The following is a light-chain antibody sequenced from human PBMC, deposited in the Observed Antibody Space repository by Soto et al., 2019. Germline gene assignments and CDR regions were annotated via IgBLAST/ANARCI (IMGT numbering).Light chain of an antibody. V-gene: IGKV3-11*01. J-gene: IGKJ3*01. CDR1: QSVSTS. CDR2: DAS. CDR3: QQRRDFCQVT. Sequence: EIVLTQSPGTLSLSPGERATLSCRASQSVSTSLAWYQQKPGQAPSLLIFDASNRAAGVPARFSGSGSGTDFTLTISSLEPEDVAVYYCQQRRDFCQVTFGPGTRLDIK.